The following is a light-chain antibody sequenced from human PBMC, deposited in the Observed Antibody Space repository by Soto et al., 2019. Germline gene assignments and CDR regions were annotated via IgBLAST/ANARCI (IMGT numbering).Light chain of an antibody. CDR2: GNS. V-gene: IGLV1-40*01. Sequence: VLTQPPSVSGAPGQRVTISCTGSSSNIGAGYDVHWYQQLPGTAPKLLIYGNSNRPSGVPDRFSGSKSGTSASLAITGLQAEDEADYYCQSYDSSLSHVVFGGGTKLTVL. J-gene: IGLJ2*01. CDR1: SSNIGAGYD. CDR3: QSYDSSLSHVV.